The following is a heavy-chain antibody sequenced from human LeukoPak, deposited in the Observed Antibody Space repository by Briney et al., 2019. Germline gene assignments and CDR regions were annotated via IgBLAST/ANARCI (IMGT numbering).Heavy chain of an antibody. CDR3: ARDGGDATADNY. CDR2: ISNDGTYI. V-gene: IGHV3-30-3*01. Sequence: AGGPLSLSCAASGFIFGDYGMHWVRKAPGRGLDWVAVISNDGTYINHADSVKGRFTISRDNSKNSLYLQMDSLTTEDTAVYYYARDGGDATADNYWGQGALVTVSS. CDR1: GFIFGDYG. J-gene: IGHJ4*02. D-gene: IGHD2-15*01.